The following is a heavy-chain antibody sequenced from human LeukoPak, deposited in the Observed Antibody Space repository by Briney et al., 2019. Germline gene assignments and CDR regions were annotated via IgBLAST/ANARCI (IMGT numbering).Heavy chain of an antibody. CDR1: GGSFSGYY. J-gene: IGHJ4*02. CDR2: INHSGST. D-gene: IGHD3-22*01. V-gene: IGHV4-34*01. Sequence: SSETLSLTCAVYGGSFSGYYWSWIRQPPGKGLEWIGEINHSGSTNYNPSLKSRVTISVDTSKNQFSLKLSSVTAADTAVYYCARGRYYYDSSGYYYWGQGTLVTVSS. CDR3: ARGRYYYDSSGYYY.